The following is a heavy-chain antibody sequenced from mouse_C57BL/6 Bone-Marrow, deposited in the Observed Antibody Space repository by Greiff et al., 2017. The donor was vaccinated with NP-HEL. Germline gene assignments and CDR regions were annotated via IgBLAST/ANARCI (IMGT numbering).Heavy chain of an antibody. CDR3: AREGLYYYGSSNY. V-gene: IGHV1-55*01. J-gene: IGHJ2*01. CDR2: IYPGSGST. Sequence: QVQLQQPGAELVKPGASVKMSCKASGYTFTSYWITWVKLRPGQGLEWIGDIYPGSGSTNYNEKFKSKATLTVDTSSSTAYMQLSSLTSEDSAVYYCAREGLYYYGSSNYWGQGTTLTVSS. CDR1: GYTFTSYW. D-gene: IGHD1-1*01.